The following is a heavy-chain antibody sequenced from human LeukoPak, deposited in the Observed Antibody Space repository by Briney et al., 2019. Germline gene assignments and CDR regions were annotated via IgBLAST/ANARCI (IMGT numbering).Heavy chain of an antibody. Sequence: PSVKVSCKASGYTFTSYYMHWVRQAPGQGLEWMGIINPSDGSTRYPQKFQGRVTMTRDTSPSTVYMELSSLRSEDTAVYYCARDPTAYSGSYSFDYWGQGTLVTVSS. D-gene: IGHD1-26*01. J-gene: IGHJ4*02. CDR3: ARDPTAYSGSYSFDY. V-gene: IGHV1-46*01. CDR2: INPSDGST. CDR1: GYTFTSYY.